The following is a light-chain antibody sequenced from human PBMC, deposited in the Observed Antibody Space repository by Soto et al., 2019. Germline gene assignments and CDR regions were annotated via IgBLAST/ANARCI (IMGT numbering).Light chain of an antibody. J-gene: IGKJ1*01. CDR1: QGIRND. Sequence: DIQMTPFPSSLSASVGDRVTITCRASQGIRNDLGWYQQKPGKAPKRLIYAASSLQSGVPSRFSRSGSGTEFTLAISSLQPEDSATFYWLQHSTYPLTFGQGTKVEIK. CDR2: AAS. V-gene: IGKV1-17*01. CDR3: LQHSTYPLT.